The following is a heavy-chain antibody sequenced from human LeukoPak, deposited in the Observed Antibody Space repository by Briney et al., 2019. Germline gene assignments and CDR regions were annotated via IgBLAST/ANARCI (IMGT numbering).Heavy chain of an antibody. CDR1: GGSISSGDYY. Sequence: SETLSLACTVSGGSISSGDYYWSWIRQPPGKGLEWIGYIYYSGSTYYNPSLKSRVTISVDTSKSQLSLKLSSVTAADTAVYYCARDLYQDWFDPWGQGTLVTVSS. D-gene: IGHD2-8*01. CDR3: ARDLYQDWFDP. V-gene: IGHV4-30-4*08. CDR2: IYYSGST. J-gene: IGHJ5*02.